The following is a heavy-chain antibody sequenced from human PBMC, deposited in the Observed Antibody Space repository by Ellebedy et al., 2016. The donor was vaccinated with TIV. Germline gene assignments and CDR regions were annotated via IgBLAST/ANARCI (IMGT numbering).Heavy chain of an antibody. CDR2: ISSSGSII. CDR3: ARDNLLWFGELLRDYYGMDV. CDR1: GFTFSDYY. Sequence: GGSLRLXCAASGFTFSDYYMSWIRQAPGKGLEWVSYISSSGSIIYYADSVKGRFTISRDNAKNSLYLQMNSLRAEDTAVYYCARDNLLWFGELLRDYYGMDVWGQGTTVTVSS. V-gene: IGHV3-11*01. D-gene: IGHD3-10*01. J-gene: IGHJ6*02.